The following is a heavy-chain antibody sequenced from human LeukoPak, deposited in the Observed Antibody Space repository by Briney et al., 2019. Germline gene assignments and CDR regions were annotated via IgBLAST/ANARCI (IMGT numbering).Heavy chain of an antibody. Sequence: GASVKVSCKASGYTFTGYYMHWVRQAPGQGLEWMGWVNPNSGATNYAQKFQGRVTMTRDTSISTAYMELSRLRSDDTAVYYCARDAYYGPNAGRCNFDYWGQGTLVTVSS. J-gene: IGHJ4*02. V-gene: IGHV1-2*02. CDR3: ARDAYYGPNAGRCNFDY. CDR2: VNPNSGAT. CDR1: GYTFTGYY. D-gene: IGHD3-3*01.